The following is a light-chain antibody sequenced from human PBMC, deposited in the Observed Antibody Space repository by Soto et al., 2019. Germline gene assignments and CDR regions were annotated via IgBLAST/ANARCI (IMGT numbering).Light chain of an antibody. V-gene: IGKV3-20*01. CDR2: RAS. Sequence: EIVLTQSPGTLSLSPGERATLSCRARQSVSSSYLAWYQQKPGQAPTLLIYRASSRATGIPDSFSGSGSGTDFTLPISRLEPEDFALYYCQKYGSYWTFGQGTKVEIK. CDR3: QKYGSYWT. J-gene: IGKJ1*01. CDR1: QSVSSSY.